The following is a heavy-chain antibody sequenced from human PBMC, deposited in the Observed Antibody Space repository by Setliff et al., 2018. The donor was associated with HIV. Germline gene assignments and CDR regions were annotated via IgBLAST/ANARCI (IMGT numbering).Heavy chain of an antibody. Sequence: SETLSLTCAVHGGSFTTYHWSWIRQPPGKGLEWIAEINYKGGSSFNPSLRSRVTILVDSSKREVSLNPNSVTAADTAVYYCARAGEYGDFDGFDYWGQGTPVTVSS. V-gene: IGHV4-34*01. D-gene: IGHD4-17*01. CDR3: ARAGEYGDFDGFDY. J-gene: IGHJ4*02. CDR1: GGSFTTYH. CDR2: INYKGGS.